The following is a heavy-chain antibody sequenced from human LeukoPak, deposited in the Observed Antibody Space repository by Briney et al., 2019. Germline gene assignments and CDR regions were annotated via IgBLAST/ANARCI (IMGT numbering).Heavy chain of an antibody. D-gene: IGHD3-22*01. J-gene: IGHJ4*02. V-gene: IGHV4-59*01. CDR3: ARGTYYYDSSAWYFDY. Sequence: SETLSLTCTVSGGSISSYYWSWIRQPPGKGLEWIGYIYYSGSTNYNPSLKSRVTISVDTSKNQFSLKLGSVTAADTAVYYCARGTYYYDSSAWYFDYWGQGTLVTVSS. CDR1: GGSISSYY. CDR2: IYYSGST.